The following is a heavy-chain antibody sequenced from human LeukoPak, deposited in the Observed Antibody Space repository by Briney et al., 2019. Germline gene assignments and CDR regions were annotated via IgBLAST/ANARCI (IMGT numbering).Heavy chain of an antibody. CDR2: IYSGGST. D-gene: IGHD2-15*01. CDR1: GFTVSSNY. Sequence: GGSLRLSCAASGFTVSSNYMSWVRQAPGKGLEWVSVIYSGGSTYYADSVKGRFTISRDNAKNSLYLQMNSLRAEDTAVYYCARTCSGGSCYPATFDYWGQGTPVTVSS. CDR3: ARTCSGGSCYPATFDY. J-gene: IGHJ4*02. V-gene: IGHV3-53*01.